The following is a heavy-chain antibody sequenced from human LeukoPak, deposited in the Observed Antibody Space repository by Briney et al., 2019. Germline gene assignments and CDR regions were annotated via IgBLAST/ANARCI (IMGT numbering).Heavy chain of an antibody. CDR3: ASRTVSSSWYRGWFDP. V-gene: IGHV4-34*01. J-gene: IGHJ5*02. D-gene: IGHD6-13*01. CDR2: INHSGST. Sequence: SETLSLTCAVYGGSFSGCYWSWIRQPPGKGLEWIGEINHSGSTNYNPSLKSRVTISVDTSKSQFSLKLSSVTAADTAVYYCASRTVSSSWYRGWFDPWGQGTLVTVSS. CDR1: GGSFSGCY.